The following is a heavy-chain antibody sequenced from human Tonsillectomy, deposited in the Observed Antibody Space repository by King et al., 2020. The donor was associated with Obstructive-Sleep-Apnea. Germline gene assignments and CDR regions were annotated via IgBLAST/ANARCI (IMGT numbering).Heavy chain of an antibody. D-gene: IGHD3-9*01. CDR2: ISYDGTNK. Sequence: VQLVESGGGVVQPGRSLRLSCAASGFTFSTYGMHWVRQAPGKGLEWVAVISYDGTNKYYADSVKGRFTITRDNSKNTLYLQMNSLRVEDTAVYYCAKSRYFDWLLEHFDYWGQGTLVTVSS. CDR3: AKSRYFDWLLEHFDY. J-gene: IGHJ4*02. V-gene: IGHV3-30*18. CDR1: GFTFSTYG.